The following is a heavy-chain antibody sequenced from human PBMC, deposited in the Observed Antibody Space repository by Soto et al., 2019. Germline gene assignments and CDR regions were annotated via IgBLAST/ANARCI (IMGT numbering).Heavy chain of an antibody. CDR1: GLTFSSYG. V-gene: IGHV3-33*01. D-gene: IGHD3-10*01. CDR3: ARDGSKVYYYGMDV. CDR2: IWYDGSNK. Sequence: PGGSLRLSCAASGLTFSSYGMHWVRQAPGKGLEWVAFIWYDGSNKYYADSVKGRFTISRDNSKNTLYLQMNSLRAEDTAVYYCARDGSKVYYYGMDVWGQGTTDTVSS. J-gene: IGHJ6*02.